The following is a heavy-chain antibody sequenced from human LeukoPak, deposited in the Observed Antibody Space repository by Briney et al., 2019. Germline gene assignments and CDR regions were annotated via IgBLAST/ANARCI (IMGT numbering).Heavy chain of an antibody. CDR3: ARQSSATIVSAFAF. V-gene: IGHV3-33*01. Sequence: PGGSLRLSCAASGFTFNTFDMHWDRQAPGKGLEWVAVIWYDGSNKYYADSVKGRFTISRDNSKNTLYLQMNSLRAEDTAVYYCARQSSATIVSAFAFWGQGTMVTVSS. D-gene: IGHD2-15*01. CDR1: GFTFNTFD. CDR2: IWYDGSNK. J-gene: IGHJ3*01.